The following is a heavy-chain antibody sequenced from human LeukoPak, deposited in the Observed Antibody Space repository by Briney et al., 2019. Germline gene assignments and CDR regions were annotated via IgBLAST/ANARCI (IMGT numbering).Heavy chain of an antibody. CDR1: GFTVSSNY. CDR2: IYSGGST. Sequence: GGSLRLSCAASGFTVSSNYMSWVRQAPGKGLEWVSVIYSGGSTYYADSVKGRFTISRDNSKNTLYLQMNSLRAEDTAVYYCARRQVGAKGAFDIWGQGTMVTVSS. D-gene: IGHD4/OR15-4a*01. J-gene: IGHJ3*02. CDR3: ARRQVGAKGAFDI. V-gene: IGHV3-53*01.